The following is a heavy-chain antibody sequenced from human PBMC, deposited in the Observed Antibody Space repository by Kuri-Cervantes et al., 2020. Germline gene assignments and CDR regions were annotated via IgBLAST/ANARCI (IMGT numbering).Heavy chain of an antibody. V-gene: IGHV3-33*01. J-gene: IGHJ4*02. D-gene: IGHD4-17*01. CDR3: ARAPPYGDFYYDY. CDR2: IYYDGSNK. Sequence: GESLKISCAASGFTFRNYGMQWVRQAPGKGLEWVALIYYDGSNKYYADSVKGRFTISRDNPKNTLYLQMNSLRAEDTAVYYCARAPPYGDFYYDYWGQGTLVTVSS. CDR1: GFTFRNYG.